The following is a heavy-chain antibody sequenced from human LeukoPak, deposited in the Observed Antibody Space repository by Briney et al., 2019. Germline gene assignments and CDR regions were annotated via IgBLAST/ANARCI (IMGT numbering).Heavy chain of an antibody. CDR3: ARDLASGYYGSGSSPGTY. CDR2: INSDGSTT. V-gene: IGHV3-74*01. J-gene: IGHJ4*02. D-gene: IGHD3-10*01. CDR1: GITFSSYW. Sequence: GGSRRLSCAASGITFSSYWMQWVRQAPGKGLVWVSRINSDGSTTNCADSVKGRFTVSRDNAKNTLYLQMNRLRAEDTAVYYCARDLASGYYGSGSSPGTYWGQR.